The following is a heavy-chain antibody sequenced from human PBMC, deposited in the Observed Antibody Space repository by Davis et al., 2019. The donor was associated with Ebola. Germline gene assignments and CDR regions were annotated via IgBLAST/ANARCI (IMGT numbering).Heavy chain of an antibody. CDR2: IDWDDDK. J-gene: IGHJ6*02. Sequence: TLSLTCTVPGGSISSYYWSWIRQPPGKALEWLALIDWDDDKYYTTSLKTRLTISQDTSKNQVVLTMTNMDPVDTATYYCARTITRYCSGGSCYYYGMDVWGQGTTVTVSS. CDR3: ARTITRYCSGGSCYYYGMDV. CDR1: GGSISSYYW. V-gene: IGHV2-70*18. D-gene: IGHD2-15*01.